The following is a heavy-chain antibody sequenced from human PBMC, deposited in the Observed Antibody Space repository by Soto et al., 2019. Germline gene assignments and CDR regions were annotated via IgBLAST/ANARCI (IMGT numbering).Heavy chain of an antibody. D-gene: IGHD1-26*01. CDR2: IIPIFGTA. CDR1: GGTFSSYA. V-gene: IGHV1-69*01. CDR3: ASIGRGRPLPYGMDV. J-gene: IGHJ6*02. Sequence: QVQLVQSGAEVQTPGSSVKVSCKASGGTFSSYAISWVRLAPGQGLEWMGGIIPIFGTANYAQKFQGRVTIAAAESTSTAYMGLSSLRSCDTAVYYCASIGRGRPLPYGMDVWGQGTTVAVSS.